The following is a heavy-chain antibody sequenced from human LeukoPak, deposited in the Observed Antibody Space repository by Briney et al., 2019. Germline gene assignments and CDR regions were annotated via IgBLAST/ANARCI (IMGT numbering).Heavy chain of an antibody. CDR2: INLIGST. Sequence: SETLSLTCAVYGGSFSGYYWSWIRQPPGKGLEWIGEINLIGSTNYNPSCAGLVTILVATSKNQSTLKLSSVIAADTAVYYCARRTAYYDYVCGSSGLEYWGQGTLVTVSS. V-gene: IGHV4-34*01. CDR3: ARRTAYYDYVCGSSGLEY. D-gene: IGHD3-16*01. J-gene: IGHJ4*02. CDR1: GGSFSGYY.